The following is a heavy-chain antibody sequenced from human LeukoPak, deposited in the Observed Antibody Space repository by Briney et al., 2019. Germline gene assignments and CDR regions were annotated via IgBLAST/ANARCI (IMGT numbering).Heavy chain of an antibody. CDR2: ISNSGTTV. J-gene: IGHJ3*02. D-gene: IGHD5-18*01. V-gene: IGHV3-11*01. CDR1: GYTFSDYY. Sequence: GGSLRLSCVASGYTFSDYYTSWIRQAPGKGLEWVSYISNSGTTVYYVDSVKGRFSISRDKAKNSLYLQVDSLRAEDTAVYYCARAGLGYGDAFDIWGQGTMVTVSS. CDR3: ARAGLGYGDAFDI.